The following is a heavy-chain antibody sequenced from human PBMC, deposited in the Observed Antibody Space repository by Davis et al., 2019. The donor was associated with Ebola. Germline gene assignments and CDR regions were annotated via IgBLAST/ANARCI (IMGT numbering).Heavy chain of an antibody. CDR2: ISSRSYYI. CDR3: VRDPALVVTGGGWFFGL. Sequence: GESLKISCAASGFIFSSYSMNWVRQAPGKGLEWVSSISSRSYYIYYADSVKGRFTVSRDNAKNSLYLQMNSLRAEDTAVYYCVRDPALVVTGGGWFFGLWGRGTLVTVSS. J-gene: IGHJ2*01. V-gene: IGHV3-21*01. CDR1: GFIFSSYS. D-gene: IGHD2-21*02.